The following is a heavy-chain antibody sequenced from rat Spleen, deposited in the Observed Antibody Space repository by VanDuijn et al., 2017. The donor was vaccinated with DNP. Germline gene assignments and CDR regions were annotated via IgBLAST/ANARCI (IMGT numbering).Heavy chain of an antibody. Sequence: EVQLVESGGGLVQPGRSLKLSCAASGFTFSDYAMAWVRQAPKKGLEWVATIIYDGSSTYYRDSVKGRFTISRDNAKNTQYLQMDSLRSEDTATYYCARGENNYIYWYFDFWGPGTMVTVSS. CDR2: IIYDGSST. CDR1: GFTFSDYA. D-gene: IGHD1-10*01. CDR3: ARGENNYIYWYFDF. V-gene: IGHV5-17*01. J-gene: IGHJ1*01.